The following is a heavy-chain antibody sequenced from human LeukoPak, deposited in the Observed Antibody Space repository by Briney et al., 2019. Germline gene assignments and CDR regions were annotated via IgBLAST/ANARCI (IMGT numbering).Heavy chain of an antibody. Sequence: GGSLRLSCAASGFTFDDYAMHWVRQAPGKGLEWVSLISWDGGSTYYADSVKGRFTISRDNSKNSLYLQMNSLRAEDTALYYCAKSFFGQQAPPFDYWGQGTLVTVSS. J-gene: IGHJ4*02. CDR2: ISWDGGST. D-gene: IGHD2/OR15-2a*01. CDR3: AKSFFGQQAPPFDY. CDR1: GFTFDDYA. V-gene: IGHV3-43D*03.